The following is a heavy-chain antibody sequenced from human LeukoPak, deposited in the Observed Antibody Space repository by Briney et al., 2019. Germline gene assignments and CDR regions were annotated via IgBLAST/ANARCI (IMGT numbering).Heavy chain of an antibody. J-gene: IGHJ5*02. CDR2: AYFTGST. Sequence: PSETLSLTCTVSGGSVISSSSYWGWIRQPPGKGLEWIGSAYFTGSTNYNPSLKTRVTISLDTSRNQFSLRLTSVTASDAAVYYCARSGPSYYYTPGDFSWGQGTLVAVSS. CDR1: GGSVISSSSY. CDR3: ARSGPSYYYTPGDFS. D-gene: IGHD3-22*01. V-gene: IGHV4-39*01.